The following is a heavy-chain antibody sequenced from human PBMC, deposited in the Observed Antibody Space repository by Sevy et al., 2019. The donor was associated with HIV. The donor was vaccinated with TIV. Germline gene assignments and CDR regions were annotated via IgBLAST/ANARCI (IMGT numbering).Heavy chain of an antibody. CDR1: GFTFSSYA. CDR3: VKDLMITFGGVIATDY. V-gene: IGHV3-64D*06. J-gene: IGHJ4*02. CDR2: ISSNGGST. Sequence: GGSLRLSCSASGFTFSSYAMHWVRQAPGKGLEYVSAISSNGGSTYYADSVKGRFTISRDNSKNTLYLQMSSLRAEDTAVYYCVKDLMITFGGVIATDYWGKGTLVTVSS. D-gene: IGHD3-16*02.